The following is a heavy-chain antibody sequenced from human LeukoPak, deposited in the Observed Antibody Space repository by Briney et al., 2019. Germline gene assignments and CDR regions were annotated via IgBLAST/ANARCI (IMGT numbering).Heavy chain of an antibody. J-gene: IGHJ4*02. Sequence: ASVKVSCKASGYTFTSYGINWVRQAPGQGLEWMGWISAYNGNTNYEQKLQGRVTMTTDTSASTAYMELRSLRSDDTAIYYCARDGDDDVFNGFFKYWGQGSLVTVSS. V-gene: IGHV1-18*01. CDR1: GYTFTSYG. D-gene: IGHD5-24*01. CDR3: ARDGDDDVFNGFFKY. CDR2: ISAYNGNT.